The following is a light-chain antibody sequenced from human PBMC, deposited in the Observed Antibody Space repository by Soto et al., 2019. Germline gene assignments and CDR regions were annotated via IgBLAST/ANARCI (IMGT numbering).Light chain of an antibody. CDR2: KAS. V-gene: IGKV1-5*03. Sequence: DIQLTQSPFTLSASVGDRATITCRASQSISILLAWYQQKPGKAPRLLIHKASTLEAGIPSRFSGTGSGTEFSLTISSLEHEDFAVYYCQQRSNWPPITFGQGTRLEIK. CDR3: QQRSNWPPIT. CDR1: QSISIL. J-gene: IGKJ5*01.